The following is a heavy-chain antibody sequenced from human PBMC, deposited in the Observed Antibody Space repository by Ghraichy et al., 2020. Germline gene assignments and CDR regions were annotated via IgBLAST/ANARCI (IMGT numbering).Heavy chain of an antibody. CDR3: ARDPPPLHCSGGSCYA. Sequence: LSLTCAASGFPFSDYYMSWIRQAPGKGLEWISHISHSGSTIFYADSVRGRFTISRDNAKNSLYLHMNSLRVDDTAVYYCARDPPPLHCSGGSCYAWGRGTLVTVSS. CDR1: GFPFSDYY. D-gene: IGHD2-15*01. CDR2: ISHSGSTI. J-gene: IGHJ5*02. V-gene: IGHV3-11*01.